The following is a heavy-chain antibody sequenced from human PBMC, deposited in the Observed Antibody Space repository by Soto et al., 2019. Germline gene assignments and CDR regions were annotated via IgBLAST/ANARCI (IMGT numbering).Heavy chain of an antibody. Sequence: QVQLVQSGAEVKKPGSSVKVSCKASGGTFSSYSINWVRQAPGQGLEWMGELIPIFGTANYAQEFQGRVTITADESTSTAYMELSSLRSEDTAVYYCARDGGRHSGGSDYWGQGTLVTVSS. J-gene: IGHJ4*02. V-gene: IGHV1-69*01. D-gene: IGHD1-26*01. CDR1: GGTFSSYS. CDR3: ARDGGRHSGGSDY. CDR2: LIPIFGTA.